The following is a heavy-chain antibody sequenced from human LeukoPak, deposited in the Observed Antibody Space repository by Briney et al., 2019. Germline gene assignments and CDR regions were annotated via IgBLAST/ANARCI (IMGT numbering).Heavy chain of an antibody. CDR1: GYTFTVYY. J-gene: IGHJ4*02. V-gene: IGHV1-2*02. CDR2: INPNSGGT. D-gene: IGHD6-13*01. Sequence: ASVKVSFKASGYTFTVYYMHWVRQAPGQGLEWMGWINPNSGGTNYAQKFQGRVTMTRDTSISTAYMELSRLRSDDTAVYYCARVEAAAGPTYDYWGQGTLVTVSS. CDR3: ARVEAAAGPTYDY.